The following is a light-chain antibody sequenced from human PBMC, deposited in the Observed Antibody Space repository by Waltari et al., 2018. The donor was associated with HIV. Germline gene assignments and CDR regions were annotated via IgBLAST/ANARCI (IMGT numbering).Light chain of an antibody. CDR1: SPSIGAGYQ. V-gene: IGLV1-40*01. J-gene: IGLJ1*01. CDR2: GNS. Sequence: QSVLTQPPSVSGAPGQRVTIPCTGSSPSIGAGYQVPWYQQLPGTAPKLLIYGNSNRPSGVPDRFSGSKSGTSASLAITGLQAEDEADYHCQSYDSSLSGYVFGTGTKVTVL. CDR3: QSYDSSLSGYV.